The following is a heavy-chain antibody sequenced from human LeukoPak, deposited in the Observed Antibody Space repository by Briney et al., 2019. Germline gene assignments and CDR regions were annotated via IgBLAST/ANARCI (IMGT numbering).Heavy chain of an antibody. Sequence: SQTLSLTCAISGDSVSSNSAAWDWIRQAPSRGLEWVGRTYYRSKWYNDYAVSVKSRITINPDTSKNQFSLQLNSVTPEDTAVYYCARVGGYDEGRGFDYWGQGTLVTVSS. J-gene: IGHJ4*02. CDR1: GDSVSSNSAA. D-gene: IGHD5-12*01. CDR3: ARVGGYDEGRGFDY. V-gene: IGHV6-1*01. CDR2: TYYRSKWYN.